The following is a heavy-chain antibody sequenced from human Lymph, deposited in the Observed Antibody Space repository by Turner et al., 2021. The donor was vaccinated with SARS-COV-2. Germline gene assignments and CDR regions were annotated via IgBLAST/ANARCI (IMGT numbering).Heavy chain of an antibody. CDR1: GYTYTSYY. D-gene: IGHD5-18*01. J-gene: IGHJ6*02. V-gene: IGHV1-46*01. CDR3: ARDPPIQIWVDYFYYGMDV. CDR2: INPSGGST. Sequence: QVQLVQSGAEVKKPGASGKVSCKASGYTYTSYYMHWVRQAPGQGLEWMGIINPSGGSTSYAQKFQGRVTMTRDTSTSTVYMELSSLRSEDTAVYYCARDPPIQIWVDYFYYGMDVWGQGTTVTVSS.